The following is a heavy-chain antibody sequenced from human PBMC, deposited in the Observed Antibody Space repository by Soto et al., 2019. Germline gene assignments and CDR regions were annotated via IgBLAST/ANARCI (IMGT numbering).Heavy chain of an antibody. J-gene: IGHJ3*02. V-gene: IGHV4-39*01. CDR2: IYYSGST. Sequence: SETLSLTCTVSGGSISSSSYYWGWIRQPPGKGLEWIGSIYYSGSTYYNPSLKSRVTISVDTSKNQFSLKLSSVTAADTAVYYCARRLNVVVVAAKASAFDIWGQGTMVTVSS. CDR1: GGSISSSSYY. D-gene: IGHD2-15*01. CDR3: ARRLNVVVVAAKASAFDI.